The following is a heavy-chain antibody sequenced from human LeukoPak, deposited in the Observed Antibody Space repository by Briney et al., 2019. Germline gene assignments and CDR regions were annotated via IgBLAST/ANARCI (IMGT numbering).Heavy chain of an antibody. Sequence: PSQTLSLTCNVSGGSITSGDYYWGWIRQPPGKGLEWIGYIYYSGNTYYNPSLKSRVTISVYTSKKQFSLKLRSVTAADTAVYYCARATITMAVGVPADAFDIWGPGTMVTVS. D-gene: IGHD3-10*01. J-gene: IGHJ3*02. CDR3: ARATITMAVGVPADAFDI. V-gene: IGHV4-30-4*08. CDR1: GGSITSGDYY. CDR2: IYYSGNT.